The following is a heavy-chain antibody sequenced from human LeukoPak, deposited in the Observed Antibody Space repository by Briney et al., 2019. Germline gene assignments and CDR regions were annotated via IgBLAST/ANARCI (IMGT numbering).Heavy chain of an antibody. CDR2: ISYDGSNK. CDR3: ARVAHTLMAGYYFDY. J-gene: IGHJ4*02. CDR1: GFTFSSYA. V-gene: IGHV3-30*01. Sequence: HPGGSLRLSCAASGFTFSSYAMRWVRQAPGKGLEWVAVISYDGSNKYYADSVKGRFTIYRDKSKNTLYLPMNSLRAEDTAVYYCARVAHTLMAGYYFDYWGQGTLVTVSS. D-gene: IGHD5-24*01.